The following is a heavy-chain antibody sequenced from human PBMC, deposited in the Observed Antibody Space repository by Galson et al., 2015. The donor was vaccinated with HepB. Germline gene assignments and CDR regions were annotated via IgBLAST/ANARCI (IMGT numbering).Heavy chain of an antibody. CDR1: GDSVSSNSAA. CDR3: AGGLNTYFDY. V-gene: IGHV6-1*01. J-gene: IGHJ4*02. D-gene: IGHD2/OR15-2a*01. Sequence: CAISGDSVSSNSAAWNWIRQSPSRGLEWLGRTYYRSKWYTDYAISVKGRITINADTSKNQFSLQLKSVTPEDTAVHFCAGGLNTYFDYWGQGILVTVAA. CDR2: TYYRSKWYT.